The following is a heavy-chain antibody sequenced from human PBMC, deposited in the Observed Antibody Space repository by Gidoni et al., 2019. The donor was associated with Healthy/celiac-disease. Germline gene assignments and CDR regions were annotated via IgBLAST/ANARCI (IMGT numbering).Heavy chain of an antibody. D-gene: IGHD6-6*01. CDR1: GASIRRGGYY. J-gene: IGHJ5*02. Sequence: QVQLQESGPGLVKPSQTLSLTCNVSGASIRRGGYYWSWIRQHPGKGLEWIGYIYYSGSTFYNPSLKSRVTISVDTSKNQFSLKLSSVTAADTAVYYCARDRASGSSSFWFDPWGQGTLVTVSS. CDR3: ARDRASGSSSFWFDP. V-gene: IGHV4-31*03. CDR2: IYYSGST.